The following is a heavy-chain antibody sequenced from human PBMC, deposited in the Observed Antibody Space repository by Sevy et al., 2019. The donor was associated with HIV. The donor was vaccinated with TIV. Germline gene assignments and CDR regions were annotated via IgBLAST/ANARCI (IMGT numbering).Heavy chain of an antibody. J-gene: IGHJ6*02. CDR2: IKSKSDSGTT. V-gene: IGHV3-15*01. CDR1: GFTFTNAW. Sequence: GGSLRLSCAASGFTFTNAWMNWVRQAPGKGLEWLGRIKSKSDSGTTDYAAPVKGRFTISRDDSKNTVYLQLNSLKTEDTAVYYCSTVGNRIVMVRGAMGGMDVWGQGTTVTVSS. D-gene: IGHD3-10*01. CDR3: STVGNRIVMVRGAMGGMDV.